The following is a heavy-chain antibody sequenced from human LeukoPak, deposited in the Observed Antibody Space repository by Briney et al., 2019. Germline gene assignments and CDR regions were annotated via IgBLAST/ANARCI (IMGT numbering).Heavy chain of an antibody. D-gene: IGHD2-21*02. CDR2: IIPIFGIA. Sequence: SVKVSCKASGGTFSSYAISWVRQAPGQGLEWMGRIIPIFGIANYAQKFQGRVTITADKSTSTAYMELSSLRSEDTAVYYCARADCGGDCRDPYYYYGMDVWGQGTAVTVSS. CDR1: GGTFSSYA. V-gene: IGHV1-69*04. CDR3: ARADCGGDCRDPYYYYGMDV. J-gene: IGHJ6*02.